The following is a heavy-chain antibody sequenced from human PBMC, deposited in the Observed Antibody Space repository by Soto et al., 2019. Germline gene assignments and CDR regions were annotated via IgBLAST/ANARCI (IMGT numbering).Heavy chain of an antibody. J-gene: IGHJ4*02. V-gene: IGHV4-59*01. CDR2: IYHSGNT. Sequence: PSETLSLTCTVSGDSISNYYWSWIRQAPGKGLEWIDFIYHSGNTNYNPSLKSRVTMSIDTSKSQFSLKLNSVTAADTAVYYCARDQGIASSGPFDYWGPGTLVTVSS. CDR1: GDSISNYY. CDR3: ARDQGIASSGPFDY. D-gene: IGHD6-13*01.